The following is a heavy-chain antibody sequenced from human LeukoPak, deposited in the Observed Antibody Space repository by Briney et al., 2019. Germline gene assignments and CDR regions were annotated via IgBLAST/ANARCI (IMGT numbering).Heavy chain of an antibody. J-gene: IGHJ4*02. CDR3: AKGGDGQNSMPFDY. CDR1: GFTVSSNY. D-gene: IGHD5-24*01. Sequence: PGGSLRLSCAASGFTVSSNYMGWVRQAPGKGLECVSVIYSGGDTFYGDSVKGRFTISRDNSKNTLYLQMNSLRAEDTAVYHCAKGGDGQNSMPFDYWGQGTLVTVSS. CDR2: IYSGGDT. V-gene: IGHV3-53*01.